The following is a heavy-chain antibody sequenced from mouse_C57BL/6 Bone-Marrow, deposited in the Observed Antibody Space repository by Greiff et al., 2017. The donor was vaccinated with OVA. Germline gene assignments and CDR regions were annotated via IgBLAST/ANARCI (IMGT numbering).Heavy chain of an antibody. J-gene: IGHJ3*01. CDR3: ARIYYDYDWFAD. Sequence: EVKLMESGGGLVQPGESLKLSCESNEYEFPSHDMSWVRKTPEKRLELVAAINSDGGSTYYPDTMERRFIISRDNTKKTLYLQMSSLRSEDTALYYCARIYYDYDWFADWGQGTLVTVSA. V-gene: IGHV5-2*01. CDR2: INSDGGST. CDR1: EYEFPSHD. D-gene: IGHD2-4*01.